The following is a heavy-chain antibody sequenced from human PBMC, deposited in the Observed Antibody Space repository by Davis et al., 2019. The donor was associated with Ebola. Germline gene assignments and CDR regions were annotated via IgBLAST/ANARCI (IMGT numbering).Heavy chain of an antibody. D-gene: IGHD1-26*01. J-gene: IGHJ4*02. CDR2: INSDGSST. Sequence: GESLKISCAASGFTFSSYWMHWVRQAPGKGLVWVSRINSDGSSTSYADSVKGRFTISRDNAKNSLYLQMNSLRAEDTAVYYCARDDPYSGSSPFDYWGQGTLVTVSS. CDR1: GFTFSSYW. V-gene: IGHV3-74*01. CDR3: ARDDPYSGSSPFDY.